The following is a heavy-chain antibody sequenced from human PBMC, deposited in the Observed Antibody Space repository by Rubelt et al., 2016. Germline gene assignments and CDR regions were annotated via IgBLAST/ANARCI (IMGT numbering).Heavy chain of an antibody. CDR2: IYSSGST. J-gene: IGHJ4*02. CDR3: ARRKQQLVDYFDY. D-gene: IGHD6-13*01. V-gene: IGHV4-39*01. CDR1: GGSISSSSYY. Sequence: QLQLQESGPGLVKPSETLSLTCTVSGGSISSSSYYWGWIRQPPGKGLEWIGSIYSSGSTYYNPSLKSRVTISVDTSKNQFSLKLSPGTAADTAVYYCARRKQQLVDYFDYWGQGTLVTVSS.